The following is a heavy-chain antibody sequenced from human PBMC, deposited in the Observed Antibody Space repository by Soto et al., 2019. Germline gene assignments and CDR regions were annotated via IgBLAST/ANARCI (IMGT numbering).Heavy chain of an antibody. CDR1: GGTFSSYA. CDR2: IIPIFGTA. CDR3: ARVDGSGSYSYYYYGMDV. D-gene: IGHD3-10*01. V-gene: IGHV1-69*01. Sequence: QVQLVQSGAEVKKPGSSVKVSCKASGGTFSSYAISWVRQAPGQGLEWMGGIIPIFGTANYAQKFQGRVTITAEESTSTAYMELSSLRSEDTAVYYCARVDGSGSYSYYYYGMDVWGQGTTVTVSS. J-gene: IGHJ6*02.